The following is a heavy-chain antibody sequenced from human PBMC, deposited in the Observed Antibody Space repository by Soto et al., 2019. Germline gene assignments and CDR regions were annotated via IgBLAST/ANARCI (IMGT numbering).Heavy chain of an antibody. V-gene: IGHV4-39*02. J-gene: IGHJ4*02. CDR1: GGSISSSSYY. D-gene: IGHD2-15*01. Sequence: QLQLQESGPGLVKPSETLSLTCTVSGGSISSSSYYWGWIRQPPGKGLEWIGSIYYSGNTYYTPSLTIRVTFPVAMSKNHFSQMLSRVTAAGTALYYCARGRGRYWTSGSCKVGYWGQGTLVTVSS. CDR3: ARGRGRYWTSGSCKVGY. CDR2: IYYSGNT.